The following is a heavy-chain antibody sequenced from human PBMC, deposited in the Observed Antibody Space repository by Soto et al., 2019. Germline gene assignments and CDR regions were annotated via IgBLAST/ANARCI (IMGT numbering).Heavy chain of an antibody. Sequence: SETLSLTCTVSGGSISNYHWSWIRQSPGKGLEWIGYIYYSGSTNYNPSLKSRVTILVDTSKNQFSLKLSSVTAADTAIYYCARRYCGGGSCYSSLDYWGQGTLVTVSS. CDR3: ARRYCGGGSCYSSLDY. V-gene: IGHV4-59*01. D-gene: IGHD2-15*01. CDR1: GGSISNYH. CDR2: IYYSGST. J-gene: IGHJ4*02.